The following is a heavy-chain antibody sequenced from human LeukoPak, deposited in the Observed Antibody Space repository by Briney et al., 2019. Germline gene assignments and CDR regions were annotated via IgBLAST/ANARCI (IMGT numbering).Heavy chain of an antibody. V-gene: IGHV5-51*01. CDR3: VRDCNSTSCDR. J-gene: IGHJ5*02. Sequence: GESLQISCQGSGSSFATFWIGWVRPLPGKGLEWMGIIYPADSDTRYSPSFQGQVTISADKSINTAYLQWTSLKASDTAMYYCVRDCNSTSCDRWGQGTLVTVSS. D-gene: IGHD2-2*01. CDR2: IYPADSDT. CDR1: GSSFATFW.